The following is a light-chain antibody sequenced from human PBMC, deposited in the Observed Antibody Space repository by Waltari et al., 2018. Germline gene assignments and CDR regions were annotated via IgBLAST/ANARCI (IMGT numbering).Light chain of an antibody. CDR2: DVT. J-gene: IGLJ2*01. CDR1: SNDVGSYTS. CDR3: SSYTVSSTLT. V-gene: IGLV2-14*03. Sequence: QSALTQPAPMSRSPGQSITVSCTGTSNDVGSYTSFSWYQHHPGKAPKLIIYDVTKRPARISNRFSGSKSANTASLTISGRQAEDEADYYCSSYTVSSTLTFGGGTKVTVL.